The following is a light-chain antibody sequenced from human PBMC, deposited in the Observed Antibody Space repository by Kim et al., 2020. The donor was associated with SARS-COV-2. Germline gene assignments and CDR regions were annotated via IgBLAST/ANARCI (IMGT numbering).Light chain of an antibody. J-gene: IGLJ1*01. Sequence: QSVLTQPPSVSGAPGQGVTISCTGSSSNVGAGFNVHWYQHFPGTVPKLIIYGYTNRPSGVPDRFSGSKSGNSATLVITGLQAEDEADYYCQSYDNITRGFNVFGTGTKVTVL. V-gene: IGLV1-40*01. CDR2: GYT. CDR1: SSNVGAGFN. CDR3: QSYDNITRGFNV.